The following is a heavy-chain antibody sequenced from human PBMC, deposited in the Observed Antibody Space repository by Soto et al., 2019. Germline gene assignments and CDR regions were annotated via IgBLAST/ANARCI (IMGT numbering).Heavy chain of an antibody. CDR2: IIPIFGTA. Sequence: SVKVSCKASGGTFSSYAISWVRQAPGQGLEWMGGIIPIFGTANYAQKFQGRVTITADESTSTAYMELSSLRSEDTAVYYCAGVGYCSWPGRCQRHSYYYGMDVWGKGTTVTVSS. D-gene: IGHD6-13*01. CDR1: GGTFSSYA. J-gene: IGHJ6*04. CDR3: AGVGYCSWPGRCQRHSYYYGMDV. V-gene: IGHV1-69*13.